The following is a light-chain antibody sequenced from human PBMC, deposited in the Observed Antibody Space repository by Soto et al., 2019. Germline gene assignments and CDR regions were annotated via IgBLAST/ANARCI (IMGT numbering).Light chain of an antibody. CDR1: NIGGKT. Sequence: SYELIQPPSVSVAPGKTVSITCGGSNIGGKTVHWFQQKPGLAPVVVLYYDTHRPSGIPERFSGSNSGNTATLTITRVDAGDEADYYCHVWDSSRDHVVFGGGTKLTVL. CDR3: HVWDSSRDHVV. J-gene: IGLJ3*02. V-gene: IGLV3-21*04. CDR2: YDT.